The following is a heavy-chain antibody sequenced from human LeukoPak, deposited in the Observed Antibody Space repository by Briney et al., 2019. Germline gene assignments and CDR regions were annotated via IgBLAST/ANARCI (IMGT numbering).Heavy chain of an antibody. Sequence: SETLSLTCSVSGGFISSYYWSWIRQSAGKGLERIGRIYSSGSANYNPSLKSRVTMSVDTSKNQFSLRLSSVTAADTAVYYCANYNYESSGYSYFGNWGQGIVVIVSS. CDR1: GGFISSYY. D-gene: IGHD3-22*01. CDR3: ANYNYESSGYSYFGN. J-gene: IGHJ4*02. V-gene: IGHV4-4*07. CDR2: IYSSGSA.